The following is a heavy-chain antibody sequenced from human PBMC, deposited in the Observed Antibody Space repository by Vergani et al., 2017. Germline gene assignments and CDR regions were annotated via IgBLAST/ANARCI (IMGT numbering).Heavy chain of an antibody. CDR1: GFSIDNGYY. V-gene: IGHV4-38-2*01. CDR2: IYYSGST. J-gene: IGHJ6*02. CDR3: ARVRRDDSSGYYYYYGMDV. Sequence: QVQLQESGPGLVKPSETLSLTCAVSGFSIDNGYYWDWIRQPPGKGLEWIGYIYYSGSTYYNPSLKSRVTISVDTSKNQFSLKLSSVTAADTAVYYCARVRRDDSSGYYYYYGMDVWGQGTTVTVSS. D-gene: IGHD3-22*01.